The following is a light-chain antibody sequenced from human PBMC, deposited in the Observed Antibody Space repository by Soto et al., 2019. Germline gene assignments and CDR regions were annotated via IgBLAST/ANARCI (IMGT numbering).Light chain of an antibody. V-gene: IGLV2-11*01. Sequence: QSALTQPRSVSGSPGQSVTISCTGTSSDVGGYNYVSWYQQHPGKAPKLMIYDVSKRPSGVPDRFSGSKSCNTASLTISGLQAEDEADYYCCSYAGSYTHYVFGTGTKLTVL. J-gene: IGLJ1*01. CDR3: CSYAGSYTHYV. CDR1: SSDVGGYNY. CDR2: DVS.